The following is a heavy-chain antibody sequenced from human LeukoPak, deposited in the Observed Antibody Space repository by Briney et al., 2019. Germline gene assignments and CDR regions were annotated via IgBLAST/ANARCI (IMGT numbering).Heavy chain of an antibody. D-gene: IGHD6-19*01. CDR3: RAAVAGDYFDL. CDR1: GFTLSGAA. V-gene: IGHV3-73*01. J-gene: IGHJ2*01. CDR2: IRSKADSYTT. Sequence: GGSLKLSCAASGFTLSGAAMHWVRQASGKGLEWLGRIRSKADSYTTAYAASVKGRFTVSRDDSKNAAYLQMNSLKTEDTAVYYCRAAVAGDYFDLWGRGTLVTVSS.